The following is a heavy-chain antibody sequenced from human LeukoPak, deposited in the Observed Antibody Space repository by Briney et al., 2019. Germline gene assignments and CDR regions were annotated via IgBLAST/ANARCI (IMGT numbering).Heavy chain of an antibody. CDR1: RFMFTSSS. CDR3: ARIAISSLGAYYLDV. D-gene: IGHD5-24*01. CDR2: ISASSTYI. V-gene: IGHV3-21*01. Sequence: GGSLRLSCAASRFMFTSSSMNWVRQAPGKGLEWVSSISASSTYIFYGDSVKGRFTLSRDNARSSLYLQMNGLRAEDKAVYYCARIAISSLGAYYLDVWGKGTTVTVSS. J-gene: IGHJ6*03.